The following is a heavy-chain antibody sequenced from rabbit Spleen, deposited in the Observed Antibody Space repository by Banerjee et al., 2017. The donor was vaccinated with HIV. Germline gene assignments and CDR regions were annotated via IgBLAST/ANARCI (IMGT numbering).Heavy chain of an antibody. CDR3: ARDTGSSFSSYGMDL. CDR1: GFSFSNSDY. D-gene: IGHD8-1*01. J-gene: IGHJ6*01. Sequence: QSLEESGGDLVKPGASLTLTCTASGFSFSNSDYMCWVRQAPGKGLEWISCFAGDSSGFTYSATWAKGRFTCSKTSSTTVTLQMTSLTVADTATYFCARDTGSSFSSYGMDLWGPGTLVTVS. CDR2: FAGDSSGFT. V-gene: IGHV1S40*01.